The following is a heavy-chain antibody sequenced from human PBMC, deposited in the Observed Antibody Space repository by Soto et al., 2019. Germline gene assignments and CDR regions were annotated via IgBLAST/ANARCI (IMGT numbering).Heavy chain of an antibody. CDR1: XXXXXSYA. V-gene: IGHV1-69*01. CDR3: AEGDLAYCGGDCYPAFDY. J-gene: IGHJ4*02. CDR2: IIPIFGTA. Sequence: QVQLVQSXAXXKKPGSXVXXXXXXXXXXXXSYAISWVRQAPGQGLEWMGGIIPIFGTANYAQKFQGRVTITADESTSTAYMELSSLRSEDTAVYYCAEGDLAYCGGDCYPAFDYWGQGTLVTVSS. D-gene: IGHD2-21*02.